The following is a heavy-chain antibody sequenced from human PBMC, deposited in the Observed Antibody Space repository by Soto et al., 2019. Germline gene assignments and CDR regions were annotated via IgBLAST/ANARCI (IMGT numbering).Heavy chain of an antibody. CDR2: ISAYNGNT. Sequence: QVQLVQSGAEVKKPGASVKVSCKASGYTFTSYGISWVRQAPGQGLEWMGWISAYNGNTNYAQKLQGRVTMTTETSRRTEYMELRSRRSDDTAVYSCARVQATLIVVVGDYWGQGTLVTVSS. CDR3: ARVQATLIVVVGDY. J-gene: IGHJ4*02. D-gene: IGHD3-22*01. V-gene: IGHV1-18*01. CDR1: GYTFTSYG.